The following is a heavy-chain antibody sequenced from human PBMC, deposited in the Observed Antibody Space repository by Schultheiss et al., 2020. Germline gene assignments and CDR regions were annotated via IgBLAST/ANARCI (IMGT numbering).Heavy chain of an antibody. J-gene: IGHJ6*02. V-gene: IGHV1-18*01. CDR3: ARGVATPEPNGMDV. CDR1: GSTFTSYG. D-gene: IGHD5-12*01. Sequence: ASVKVSCKASGSTFTSYGISWVRQAPGQGLEWMGWISAYNGNTNYAQKLQGRVTMTTDTSTSTAYMELRSLRSDDTAVYYCARGVATPEPNGMDVWGQGTTVTVSS. CDR2: ISAYNGNT.